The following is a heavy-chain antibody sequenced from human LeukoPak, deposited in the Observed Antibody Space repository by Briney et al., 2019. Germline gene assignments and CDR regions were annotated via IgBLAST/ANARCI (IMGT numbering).Heavy chain of an antibody. D-gene: IGHD2-2*01. CDR3: ARGYCSSTSCRVRFDY. CDR2: INHSGST. Sequence: SETLSLTCAVYGGSFSGYYWSWIRQPPGKGLEWIGEINHSGSTNYNPSLKSRVTISVDTSKNQFSVKLSSVTAADTAVYYCARGYCSSTSCRVRFDYWGQGTLVTVSS. V-gene: IGHV4-34*01. J-gene: IGHJ4*02. CDR1: GGSFSGYY.